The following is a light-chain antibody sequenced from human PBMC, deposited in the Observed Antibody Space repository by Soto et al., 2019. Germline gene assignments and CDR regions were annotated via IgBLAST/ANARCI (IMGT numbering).Light chain of an antibody. J-gene: IGLJ1*01. CDR2: DVS. CDR1: SSDVGGYNY. CDR3: CSYAASYTYV. Sequence: QSALTQPRSVSGSPGQSVTISCTGTSSDVGGYNYVSWYQQHPGKAPKLMIYDVSKRPSGVPDRFSGSKSGNTASLTISGLQAEDEAAYYCCSYAASYTYVLGNGTK. V-gene: IGLV2-11*01.